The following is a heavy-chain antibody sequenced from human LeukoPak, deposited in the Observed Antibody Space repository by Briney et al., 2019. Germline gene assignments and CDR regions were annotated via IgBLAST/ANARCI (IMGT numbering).Heavy chain of an antibody. J-gene: IGHJ5*02. Sequence: SETLSLTCAVYGGSFSGYYWSWIRQPPGKGLEWIGEINHSGSTNYNPSLKSRVTISVDTSKNQFSLKLSSVTAADTAAYYCARGRGVPAAIWFDPWGQGTLVTVSS. V-gene: IGHV4-34*01. CDR1: GGSFSGYY. CDR2: INHSGST. CDR3: ARGRGVPAAIWFDP. D-gene: IGHD2-2*01.